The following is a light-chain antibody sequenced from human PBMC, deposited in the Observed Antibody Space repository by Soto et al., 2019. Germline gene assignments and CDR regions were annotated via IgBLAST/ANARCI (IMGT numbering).Light chain of an antibody. J-gene: IGKJ1*01. CDR3: KHSYSSPPWT. CDR1: QSISTY. Sequence: DIQMTQSPSSLSASVGDRVTISCRASQSISTYLNWYQQKPGTAPKLLIYRASSVKSGVPPRFSGSGSGRDFTLTISSLRPEDIATYFCKHSYSSPPWTFGQGTKVEVK. V-gene: IGKV1-39*01. CDR2: RAS.